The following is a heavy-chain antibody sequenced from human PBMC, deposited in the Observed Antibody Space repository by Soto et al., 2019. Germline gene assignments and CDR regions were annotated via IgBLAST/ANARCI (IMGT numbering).Heavy chain of an antibody. V-gene: IGHV3-11*06. J-gene: IGHJ4*02. Sequence: GSLRLSCAASGFTFSDYYMSWIRQAPGKGLEWVSYISSSSSYTNYADPVKGRFTISRDNAKNSLYLQMNSLRAEDTAVYYCARGNKLLWFGEFFDYWGQGTLVTVSS. CDR2: ISSSSSYT. CDR3: ARGNKLLWFGEFFDY. D-gene: IGHD3-10*01. CDR1: GFTFSDYY.